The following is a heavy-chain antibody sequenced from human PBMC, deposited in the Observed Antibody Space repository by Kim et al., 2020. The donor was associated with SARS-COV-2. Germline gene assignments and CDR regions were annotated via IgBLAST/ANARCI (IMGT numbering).Heavy chain of an antibody. CDR2: ISSSSSYI. CDR3: ARDLWPAYPVDDYVWGSWIRYFDY. CDR1: GFTFSSYS. J-gene: IGHJ4*02. D-gene: IGHD3-16*01. V-gene: IGHV3-21*01. Sequence: GGSLRLSCAASGFTFSSYSMNWVRQAPGKGLEWVSSISSSSSYIYYADSVKGRFTISRDNAKNSLYLQMNSLRAEDTAVYYCARDLWPAYPVDDYVWGSWIRYFDYWGQGTLVTVSS.